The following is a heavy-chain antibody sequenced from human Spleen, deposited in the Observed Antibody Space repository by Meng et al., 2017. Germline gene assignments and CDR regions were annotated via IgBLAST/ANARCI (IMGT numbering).Heavy chain of an antibody. CDR1: GYTLTNYA. J-gene: IGHJ4*02. CDR3: TRDEDISAAGKLFGDY. Sequence: QVKLVQSVSELRKPGASGKVACKASGYTLTNYAINWLRQAPGQGLEWMGWIDTKTGNPTYAQGFRGRLVFSLDTSVSTTYLEISGLKADDTAVYYCTRDEDISAAGKLFGDYWGQGTLVTVSS. V-gene: IGHV7-4-1*02. CDR2: IDTKTGNP. D-gene: IGHD6-13*01.